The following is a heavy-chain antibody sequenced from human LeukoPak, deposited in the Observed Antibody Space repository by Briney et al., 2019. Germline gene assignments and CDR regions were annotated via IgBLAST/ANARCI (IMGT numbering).Heavy chain of an antibody. D-gene: IGHD3-10*01. CDR1: GGSFSGYY. CDR2: INHSGST. CDR3: ARGTIFDP. J-gene: IGHJ5*02. Sequence: SETLSLTCAVYGGSFSGYYWSWIRQPPGKELEWIGEINHSGSTNYNPSLKSRVTISVDTSKNQFSLKLSSVTAADTAVYYCARGTIFDPWGQGTLVTVSS. V-gene: IGHV4-34*01.